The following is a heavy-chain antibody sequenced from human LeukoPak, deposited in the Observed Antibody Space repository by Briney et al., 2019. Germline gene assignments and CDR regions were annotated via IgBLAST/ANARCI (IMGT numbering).Heavy chain of an antibody. CDR1: GGSISSYY. CDR2: IYYSGST. Sequence: SETLSLTCTVSGGSISSYYWSWIRQPPGKGLEWIGYIYYSGSTNHNPSLKSRVTISVDTSKNQFSLKLSSVTAADTAVYYCARGHCSGGSCYGSFDYWGQGTLVTVSS. D-gene: IGHD2-15*01. J-gene: IGHJ4*02. V-gene: IGHV4-59*08. CDR3: ARGHCSGGSCYGSFDY.